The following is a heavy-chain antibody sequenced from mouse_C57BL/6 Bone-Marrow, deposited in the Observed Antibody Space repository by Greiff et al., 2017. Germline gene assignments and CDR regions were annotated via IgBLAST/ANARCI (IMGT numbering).Heavy chain of an antibody. CDR3: AMVPLRREERYIDY. J-gene: IGHJ2*01. D-gene: IGHD2-12*01. V-gene: IGHV5-4*03. CDR2: ISDGGSYT. Sequence: EVKLQESGGGLVKPGGSLKLSCAASGFTFSSYAMSWVRQTPEKRLEWVATISDGGSYTYSPDNVKGRFTISRDNAKNTLYLQMCHLMSEDTAMYYCAMVPLRREERYIDYWGQGTTLTVST. CDR1: GFTFSSYA.